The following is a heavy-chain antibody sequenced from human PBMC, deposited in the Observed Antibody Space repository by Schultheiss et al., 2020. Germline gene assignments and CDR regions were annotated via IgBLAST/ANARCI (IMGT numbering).Heavy chain of an antibody. Sequence: GESLKIACAASGFTFSDYYMSWIRQAPGKGLEWVSAISDSGGTTYYADSVKGRFTISRDDSKNTLYLQMNSLRAEDTAVYYCAKDRVDIVVVVAARPLYYMDVWGKGTTVTVSS. J-gene: IGHJ6*03. V-gene: IGHV3-23*01. D-gene: IGHD2-15*01. CDR2: ISDSGGTT. CDR3: AKDRVDIVVVVAARPLYYMDV. CDR1: GFTFSDYY.